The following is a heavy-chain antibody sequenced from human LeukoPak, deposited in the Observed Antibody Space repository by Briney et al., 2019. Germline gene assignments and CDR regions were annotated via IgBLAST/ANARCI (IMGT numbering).Heavy chain of an antibody. CDR2: ISYDGSNR. J-gene: IGHJ4*02. V-gene: IGHV3-30*18. CDR3: AKDYTIVGATSFDY. Sequence: GSLRLSCAASGFSFGTYGMHWVRQAPGKGLEWMAAISYDGSNRYYEDSVKGRFTISRDNSQNTLYLQMNSLRAEDTAVYYCAKDYTIVGATSFDYWGQGTLATVSS. CDR1: GFSFGTYG. D-gene: IGHD1-26*01.